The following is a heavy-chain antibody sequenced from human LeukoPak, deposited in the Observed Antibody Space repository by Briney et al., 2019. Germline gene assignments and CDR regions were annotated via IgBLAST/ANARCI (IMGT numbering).Heavy chain of an antibody. J-gene: IGHJ4*02. CDR3: ARDGGYGEILRYYFDY. CDR1: GFTFSSYG. Sequence: GGSLRLSCAASGFTFSSYGMHWVRQAPGKGLEWAAVIWYDGSNKYYADSVKGRFTISRDNSKNTLYLQMNSLRAEDTAVYYCARDGGYGEILRYYFDYWGQGTLVTVSS. V-gene: IGHV3-33*01. D-gene: IGHD4-17*01. CDR2: IWYDGSNK.